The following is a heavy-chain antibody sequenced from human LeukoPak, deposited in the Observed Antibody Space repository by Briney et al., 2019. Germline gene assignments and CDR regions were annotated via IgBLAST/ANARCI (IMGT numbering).Heavy chain of an antibody. V-gene: IGHV1-24*01. J-gene: IGHJ4*02. CDR1: GYTLTELS. CDR2: FDLEDGET. Sequence: ASVKVSCKVSGYTLTELSMHWVRQAPGKGLEWMGGFDLEDGETIYAQKFQGRVTMTEDTSTDTAYMELSSLRSEDTAVYYCATALAATIKGNYYFDYWGQGTLVTVSS. CDR3: ATALAATIKGNYYFDY. D-gene: IGHD5-12*01.